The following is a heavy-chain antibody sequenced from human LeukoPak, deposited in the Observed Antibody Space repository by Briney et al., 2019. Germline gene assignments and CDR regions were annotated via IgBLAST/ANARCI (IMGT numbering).Heavy chain of an antibody. CDR1: GGSINSGSYY. Sequence: PSETLSLTCTVSGGSINSGSYYWNWIRQPAGKGLEWIGRFYISEGTKYNPSLKSRVTISVDTSKNQFSLKLSSVTAADTAVYYCARDPLIAAAGKDLQHWGQGTLVTVSS. CDR2: FYISEGT. CDR3: ARDPLIAAAGKDLQH. J-gene: IGHJ1*01. V-gene: IGHV4-61*02. D-gene: IGHD6-13*01.